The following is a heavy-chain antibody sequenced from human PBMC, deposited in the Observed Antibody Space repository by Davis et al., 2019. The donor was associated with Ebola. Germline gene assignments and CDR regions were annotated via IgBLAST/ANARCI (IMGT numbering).Heavy chain of an antibody. CDR1: GFTSSSYS. J-gene: IGHJ6*02. CDR3: ARVPVRWYRDFHPPKYGMDV. CDR2: ISSSSSTI. Sequence: GESLKISCAASGFTSSSYSMNWVRQAPGKGLEWVSYISSSSSTIYYADSVKGRFTISRDNAKNSLYLQMNSLRDEDTAVYYCARVPVRWYRDFHPPKYGMDVWGQGTTVTVSS. V-gene: IGHV3-48*02. D-gene: IGHD4-23*01.